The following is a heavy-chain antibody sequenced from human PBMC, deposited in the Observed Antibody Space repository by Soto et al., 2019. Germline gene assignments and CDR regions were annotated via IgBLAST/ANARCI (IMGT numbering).Heavy chain of an antibody. J-gene: IGHJ4*02. CDR3: ARGRVVRGLTTSVPYDF. Sequence: QVQLVQSGAEGKKPGASVKVSCKTSGYTFTTYAMHWVRQAPGQRLEWMGWINAGGGDTKYSQRFQGRVTISRDTSASTVYMELSSLTPEDTAVYYCARGRVVRGLTTSVPYDFCGQGTLVTVSS. CDR1: GYTFTTYA. D-gene: IGHD3-10*01. CDR2: INAGGGDT. V-gene: IGHV1-3*01.